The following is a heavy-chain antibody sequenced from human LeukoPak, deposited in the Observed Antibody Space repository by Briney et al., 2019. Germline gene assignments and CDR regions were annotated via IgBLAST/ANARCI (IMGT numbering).Heavy chain of an antibody. CDR2: ITGSGGNT. CDR3: AKWGDYDVLTGYYVSDY. Sequence: PGGSLRLSCVASGFTFSNYAMSWVRQAPGKGLEWVSAITGSGGNTYYADSVKGRFTISRGNSKNTVFLQMNSLRAEDTAVYYCAKWGDYDVLTGYYVSDYWGQGTLVTVSS. V-gene: IGHV3-23*01. D-gene: IGHD3-9*01. CDR1: GFTFSNYA. J-gene: IGHJ4*02.